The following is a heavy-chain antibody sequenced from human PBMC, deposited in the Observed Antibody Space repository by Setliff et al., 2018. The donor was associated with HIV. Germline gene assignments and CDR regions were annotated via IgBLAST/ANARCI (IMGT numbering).Heavy chain of an antibody. Sequence: PSETLSLTCTVSGDSIGSGGYYWSWIRQPAGKGLEWIGRIYTSGSTNYNPSLKSRVTISIDTSKNQFSLKLRSVTAADTAVYYCARDHDYYDSSKSWGFDYWGQGTLVTVSS. CDR2: IYTSGST. CDR1: GDSIGSGGYY. CDR3: ARDHDYYDSSKSWGFDY. J-gene: IGHJ4*02. D-gene: IGHD3-22*01. V-gene: IGHV4-61*02.